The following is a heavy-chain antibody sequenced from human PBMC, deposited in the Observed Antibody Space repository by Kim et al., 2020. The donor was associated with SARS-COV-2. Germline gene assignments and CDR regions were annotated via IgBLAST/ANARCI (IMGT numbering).Heavy chain of an antibody. CDR1: GFTFSSYG. D-gene: IGHD4-17*01. CDR3: AKAHLRDYGGNSFYYGMDV. J-gene: IGHJ6*02. V-gene: IGHV3-30*18. CDR2: ISYDGSNK. Sequence: GGSLRLSCAASGFTFSSYGMHWVRQAPGKGLEWVAVISYDGSNKYYADSVKGRFTISRDNSKNTLYLQMNSLRAEDTAVYYCAKAHLRDYGGNSFYYGMDVWGQGTTVTVSS.